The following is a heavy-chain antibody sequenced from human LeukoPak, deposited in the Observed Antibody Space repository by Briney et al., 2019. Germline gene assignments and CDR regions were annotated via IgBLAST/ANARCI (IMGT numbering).Heavy chain of an antibody. J-gene: IGHJ3*02. D-gene: IGHD2-2*02. CDR3: ARDRYCSSTSCYTPDDAFDI. Sequence: ASVKVSCKASGYTFTSYGISWVRQAPGQGLEWMGWISTYNGNTNYAQKLQGRVTMTTDTFTSTAYMELRSLRSDDTAVYYCARDRYCSSTSCYTPDDAFDIWGQGTMVTVSS. CDR1: GYTFTSYG. V-gene: IGHV1-18*01. CDR2: ISTYNGNT.